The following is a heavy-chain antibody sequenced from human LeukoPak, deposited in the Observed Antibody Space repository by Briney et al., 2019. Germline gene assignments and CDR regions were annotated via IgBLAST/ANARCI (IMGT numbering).Heavy chain of an antibody. Sequence: GGSLRLSCAASGFTFSSYSMNWVRQAPGKGLEWVSSISSSSSYIYYADSVKGRFTISRDNAKNSLYLQMNSLRAEDAAVYYCARAPVTSCRGAYCYPFDYWGQGTLVTVSS. CDR2: ISSSSSYI. D-gene: IGHD2-21*01. J-gene: IGHJ4*02. CDR3: ARAPVTSCRGAYCYPFDY. V-gene: IGHV3-21*04. CDR1: GFTFSSYS.